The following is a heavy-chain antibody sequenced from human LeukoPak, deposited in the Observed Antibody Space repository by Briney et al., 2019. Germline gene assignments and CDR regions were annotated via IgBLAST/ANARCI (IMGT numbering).Heavy chain of an antibody. Sequence: GGSLRLSCAASGFTFSKYWMSWVRQAPGKGLEWVANMKQDGGEKYYVDSVKGRFTISRDNAKNSLYLQMNSLRGEDTAVYYCARNLHDYWGQGTLVTVFS. V-gene: IGHV3-7*01. J-gene: IGHJ4*02. CDR2: MKQDGGEK. CDR3: ARNLHDY. CDR1: GFTFSKYW.